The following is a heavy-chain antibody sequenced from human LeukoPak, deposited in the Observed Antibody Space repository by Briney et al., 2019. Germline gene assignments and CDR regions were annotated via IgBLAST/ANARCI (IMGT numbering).Heavy chain of an antibody. Sequence: GGSLRLSCAASGFTFNTYTMHWVRQAPGKGLEWVAVISYDGSNKYYAGSVKGRFTISRDNSKNTLYLQMNSLRAEDTAVYYCARGTHYDTSGYYYIIPFDYWGQGTLVAVSS. CDR3: ARGTHYDTSGYYYIIPFDY. D-gene: IGHD3-22*01. CDR1: GFTFNTYT. CDR2: ISYDGSNK. V-gene: IGHV3-30*04. J-gene: IGHJ4*02.